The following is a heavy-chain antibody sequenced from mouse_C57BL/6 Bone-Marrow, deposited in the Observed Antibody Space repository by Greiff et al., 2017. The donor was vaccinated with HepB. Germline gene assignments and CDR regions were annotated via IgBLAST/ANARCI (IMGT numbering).Heavy chain of an antibody. CDR1: GFTFSSYA. J-gene: IGHJ2*01. Sequence: EVNVVESGEGLVKPGGSLKLSCAASGFTFSSYAMSWVRQTPEKRLEWVAYISSGGDYIYYADTVKGRFTISRDNARNTLYLQMSSLKSEDTAMYYCTRDPYYSNYDVWGRGTTLTVSS. CDR3: TRDPYYSNYDV. V-gene: IGHV5-9-1*02. D-gene: IGHD2-5*01. CDR2: ISSGGDYI.